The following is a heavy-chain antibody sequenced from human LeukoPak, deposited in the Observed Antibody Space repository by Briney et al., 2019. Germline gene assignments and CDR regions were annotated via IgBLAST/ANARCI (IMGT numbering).Heavy chain of an antibody. CDR2: ISSSGSYI. Sequence: GGSLRLSCAASGFTFSNYGVNWVRQAPGKGLEWVSSISSSGSYIYYADSVKGQFTISRDNAKNSLYLQMNSLRPEDTAVYYCARGVGKSGAFDIWGQGTMVTVSS. CDR1: GFTFSNYG. D-gene: IGHD2-15*01. J-gene: IGHJ3*02. V-gene: IGHV3-21*01. CDR3: ARGVGKSGAFDI.